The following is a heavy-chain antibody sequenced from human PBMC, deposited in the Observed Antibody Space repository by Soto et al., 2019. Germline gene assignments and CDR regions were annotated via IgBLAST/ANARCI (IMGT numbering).Heavy chain of an antibody. CDR2: ISSSSSYI. V-gene: IGHV3-21*01. Sequence: PGGSLRLSCAASGFTFSSYSVNWVRQAPGKGLEWVSSISSSSSYIYYADSVKGRFTISRDNAKNSLYLQTNSLRAEDTAVYYCAREGYYDSSGLYYYYGMDVWGQGTTVTVSS. D-gene: IGHD3-22*01. CDR1: GFTFSSYS. CDR3: AREGYYDSSGLYYYYGMDV. J-gene: IGHJ6*02.